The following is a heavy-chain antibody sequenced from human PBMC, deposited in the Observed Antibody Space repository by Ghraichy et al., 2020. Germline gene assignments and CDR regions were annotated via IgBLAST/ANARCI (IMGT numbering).Heavy chain of an antibody. Sequence: GESPNISCAASGFTFSSYAMSWVRQAPGKGLEWVSGISGSTGSPYYADSVKGRFTISRDNSKNTVSLQMNSLRAEDTAIYYCAKRGGTAVIAGTYFFDSWGQGTLVTVSS. J-gene: IGHJ4*02. CDR2: ISGSTGSP. CDR3: AKRGGTAVIAGTYFFDS. V-gene: IGHV3-23*01. CDR1: GFTFSSYA. D-gene: IGHD4-23*01.